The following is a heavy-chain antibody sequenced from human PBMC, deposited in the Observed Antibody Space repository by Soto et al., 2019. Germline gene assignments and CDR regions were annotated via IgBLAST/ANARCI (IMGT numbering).Heavy chain of an antibody. CDR1: GYTFTGYY. J-gene: IGHJ6*02. D-gene: IGHD2-2*01. V-gene: IGHV1-2*02. CDR3: ARERYQVISDGMDV. CDR2: INPQTGGA. Sequence: QVQLVQSGAEVKTPGASVRVPCKAPGYTFTGYYIHWVREAPGQGLEWMGGINPQTGGASYAQKFQGRVTLSRDTSINTAYLELSRLRFDDAAVYFCARERYQVISDGMDVWGQGTTVTVSS.